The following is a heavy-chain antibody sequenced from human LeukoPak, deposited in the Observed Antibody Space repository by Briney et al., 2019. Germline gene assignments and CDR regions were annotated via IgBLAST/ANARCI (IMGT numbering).Heavy chain of an antibody. CDR2: INHSGST. V-gene: IGHV4-34*01. Sequence: KPSETLSLTCAVYGGSFSGYYWSWIRQPPGKGLEWIGEINHSGSTNYNPSLKSRVTISVDTSKNQFSLKLSSVTAADTAVYYCARVVTTSNWFDPWGQGTLVTVSS. J-gene: IGHJ5*02. D-gene: IGHD4-17*01. CDR1: GGSFSGYY. CDR3: ARVVTTSNWFDP.